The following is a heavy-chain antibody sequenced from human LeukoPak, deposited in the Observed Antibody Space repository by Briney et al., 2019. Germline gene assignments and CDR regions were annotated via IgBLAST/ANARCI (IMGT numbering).Heavy chain of an antibody. CDR2: ISWNSGSI. CDR1: GFTFDDYA. Sequence: GRSLRLSCAASGFTFDDYAMHWVRHAPGKGLEWVSGISWNSGSIGYADSVKGRFTISRDNAKNSLYLQMNSLRAEDTALYYCAKDSVTTDGAFDYWGQGTLVTVSS. V-gene: IGHV3-9*01. D-gene: IGHD4-17*01. J-gene: IGHJ4*02. CDR3: AKDSVTTDGAFDY.